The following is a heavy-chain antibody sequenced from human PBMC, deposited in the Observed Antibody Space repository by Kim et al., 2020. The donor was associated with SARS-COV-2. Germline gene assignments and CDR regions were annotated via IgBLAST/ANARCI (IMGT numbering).Heavy chain of an antibody. Sequence: NYNPTLKSRVTISVDTSKNQFSLKLSSVTAADTAVYYCARGGGYSYGAIDYWGQGTLVTVSS. D-gene: IGHD5-18*01. V-gene: IGHV4-34*01. CDR3: ARGGGYSYGAIDY. J-gene: IGHJ4*02.